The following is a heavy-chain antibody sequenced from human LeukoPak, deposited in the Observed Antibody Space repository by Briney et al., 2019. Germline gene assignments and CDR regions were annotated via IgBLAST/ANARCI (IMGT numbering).Heavy chain of an antibody. CDR2: ISRSGGTT. D-gene: IGHD4-17*01. CDR1: GFTFSSYG. V-gene: IGHV3-23*01. J-gene: IGHJ4*02. Sequence: HPGGSLRLSCAASGFTFSSYGMSWVRQAPGKGLEWVSVISRSGGTTYYADSVKGRFTISRDNSKNTLYLQMNSLRAEDTAVYYCARRDSLRVHYFDYWGQGTLVTVSS. CDR3: ARRDSLRVHYFDY.